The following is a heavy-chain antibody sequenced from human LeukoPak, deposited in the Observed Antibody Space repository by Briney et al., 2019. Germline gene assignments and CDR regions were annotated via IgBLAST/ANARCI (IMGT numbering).Heavy chain of an antibody. CDR1: GYTFTSYG. CDR3: ARSAEHCNNGVCFTDYYMDV. Sequence: ASVKVSCKASGYTFTSYGISWVRQAPGQGLEWMGIIYPGGGSTNYAQKFQGRVTMTRDTSISTAYMELSSLTSDDTAVYFCARSAEHCNNGVCFTDYYMDVWGKGTTVTVSS. D-gene: IGHD2-8*01. J-gene: IGHJ6*03. V-gene: IGHV1-2*02. CDR2: IYPGGGST.